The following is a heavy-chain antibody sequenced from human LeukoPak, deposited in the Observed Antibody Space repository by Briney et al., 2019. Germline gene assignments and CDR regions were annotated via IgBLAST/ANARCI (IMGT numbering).Heavy chain of an antibody. J-gene: IGHJ4*02. CDR1: GFTFSSYS. CDR2: ISTRSSTL. D-gene: IGHD6-6*01. V-gene: IGHV3-48*04. CDR3: ARGAEYSSSSELDY. Sequence: ETLSLTCAASGFTFSSYSMNWVRQAPGKGLEWVSYISTRSSTLYYADSVKGRFTISRDNAKNSLYLQMNSLRAEDTAVYYCARGAEYSSSSELDYWGQGTLVTVSS.